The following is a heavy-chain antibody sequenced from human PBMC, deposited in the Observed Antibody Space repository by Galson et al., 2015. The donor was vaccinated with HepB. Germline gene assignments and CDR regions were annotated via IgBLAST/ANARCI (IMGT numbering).Heavy chain of an antibody. Sequence: SLRLSCAASGFTFSNYDMSWVRQTPGKGLEWVSVIRRSGGNTYYADSVKGRFTISRDNSKSTLYLQMNSLRAEDTALYYCAKGAWLDDYWGQGTLVTVSS. CDR1: GFTFSNYD. J-gene: IGHJ4*02. CDR2: IRRSGGNT. V-gene: IGHV3-23*01. D-gene: IGHD3-9*01. CDR3: AKGAWLDDY.